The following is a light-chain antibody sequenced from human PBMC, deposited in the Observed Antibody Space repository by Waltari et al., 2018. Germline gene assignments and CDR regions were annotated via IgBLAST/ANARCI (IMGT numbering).Light chain of an antibody. Sequence: EIVMTQYPPTLSLSPGERSTLPCSACQGVSSNFAWYQQNPGQAPRLLIYGASTRATGIPSRFSGIGSGTEFTRTISSLQSEDFAVDYCQQYNNWPVTFGQGTKVEIK. V-gene: IGKV3-15*01. CDR3: QQYNNWPVT. J-gene: IGKJ1*01. CDR1: QGVSSN. CDR2: GAS.